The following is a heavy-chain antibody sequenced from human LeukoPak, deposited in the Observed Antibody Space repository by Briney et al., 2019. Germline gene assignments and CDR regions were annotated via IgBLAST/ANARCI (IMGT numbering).Heavy chain of an antibody. Sequence: GESLKISCKGSGYSFTSYWIGWVRQMPGKGLEWMGIIYPGDSDTRYSPSFQGQVTISADKSISTAYLQWSSLKASDTAMSYCARKDTYDYVWGSYRYSFDYWGQGTLVTVSS. D-gene: IGHD3-16*02. CDR2: IYPGDSDT. J-gene: IGHJ4*02. CDR1: GYSFTSYW. CDR3: ARKDTYDYVWGSYRYSFDY. V-gene: IGHV5-51*01.